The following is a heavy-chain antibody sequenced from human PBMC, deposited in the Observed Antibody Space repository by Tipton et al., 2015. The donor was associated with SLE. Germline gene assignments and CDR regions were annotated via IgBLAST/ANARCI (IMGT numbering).Heavy chain of an antibody. V-gene: IGHV4-59*11. D-gene: IGHD3-10*01. CDR3: ARDSITMVQGDTVSLSWLDS. CDR2: IYISGST. CDR1: GASISSHY. Sequence: TLSLTCTVSGASISSHYWSWIRQPPGKGLEWIGYIYISGSTKYNPSLKSRVTISVDTSKNQFSLKLSSVTAADTAVYYCARDSITMVQGDTVSLSWLDSWGQGTLVTVFS. J-gene: IGHJ5*01.